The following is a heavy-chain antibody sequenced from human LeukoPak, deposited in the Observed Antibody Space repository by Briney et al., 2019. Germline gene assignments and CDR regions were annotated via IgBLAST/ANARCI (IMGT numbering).Heavy chain of an antibody. Sequence: PGGSLRLSCAASGFTFSDYYMSWLRQAPGKGLEWVSYISSSGSTIYYADSVKGRFTISRDNAKNSLYLQMNSLRAEDTAVYYCARDPEDHYYDSSGYSWGQGTMVTVSS. CDR1: GFTFSDYY. CDR2: ISSSGSTI. CDR3: ARDPEDHYYDSSGYS. J-gene: IGHJ3*01. V-gene: IGHV3-11*01. D-gene: IGHD3-22*01.